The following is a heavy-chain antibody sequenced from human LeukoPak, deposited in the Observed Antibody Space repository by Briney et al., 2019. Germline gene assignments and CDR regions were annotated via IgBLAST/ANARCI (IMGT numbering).Heavy chain of an antibody. CDR2: IYHSGST. CDR3: ARYKIAIVDFGMDV. Sequence: SETLSLTCAVSGGSISSNNWWSWVRQPPGKGLEWIGEIYHSGSTNYNPSLKSRVTISVDKSKNQFSLKLSSVTAADTAVYYCARYKIAIVDFGMDVWGQGTTVTVSS. J-gene: IGHJ6*02. V-gene: IGHV4-4*02. CDR1: GGSISSNNW. D-gene: IGHD2-15*01.